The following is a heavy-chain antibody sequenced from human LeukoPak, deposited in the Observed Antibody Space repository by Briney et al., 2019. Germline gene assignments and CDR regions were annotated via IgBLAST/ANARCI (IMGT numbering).Heavy chain of an antibody. J-gene: IGHJ4*02. CDR1: GGSISSTSYY. CDR3: AREASLALDS. V-gene: IGHV4-61*02. Sequence: QVQLQESGPGLVKPSQTLSLTCTVSGGSISSTSYYWSWIRQPAGKGVEWIGRIYSSGSTNYNPSLKSRVTISVEMSNNQFSLKLSSVTAADTAIYYCAREASLALDSWGQGTLVTVSS. D-gene: IGHD3-10*01. CDR2: IYSSGST.